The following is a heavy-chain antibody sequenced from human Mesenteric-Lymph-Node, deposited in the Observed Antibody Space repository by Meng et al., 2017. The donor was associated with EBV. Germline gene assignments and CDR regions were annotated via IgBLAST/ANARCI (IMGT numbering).Heavy chain of an antibody. Sequence: VRVVWAWGVLVRPGWSLGLSCASLGFTFDDVGMSWVRQAPGKGLEWVSGVSWNGISTGYAASVRGRFTISRDNSKKTLYLQMDNLRAEDTAVYYCAPNRVSGGGRGNGYWGQGTLVTVSS. V-gene: IGHV3-20*04. D-gene: IGHD2-15*01. J-gene: IGHJ4*02. CDR2: VSWNGIST. CDR3: APNRVSGGGRGNGY. CDR1: GFTFDDVG.